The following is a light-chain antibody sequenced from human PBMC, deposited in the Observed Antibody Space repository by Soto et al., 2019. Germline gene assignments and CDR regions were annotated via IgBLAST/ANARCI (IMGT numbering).Light chain of an antibody. Sequence: QSVLPQAPSAYGTPGQRVTISCSGSSSNIGSNTVHWYQHLPGTAPKLLIYSDNQRPSGVPDRFSGSKSGTSASLAISGLQSEDEADYYCAAWDDIVSGPGVVFGGGTKLTVL. CDR2: SDN. CDR3: AAWDDIVSGPGVV. V-gene: IGLV1-44*01. CDR1: SSNIGSNT. J-gene: IGLJ2*01.